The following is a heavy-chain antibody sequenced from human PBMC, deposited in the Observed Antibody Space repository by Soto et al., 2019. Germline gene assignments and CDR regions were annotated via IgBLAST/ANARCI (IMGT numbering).Heavy chain of an antibody. CDR3: ARSFGQWLALLS. D-gene: IGHD6-19*01. Sequence: SENLSLTCTVSGGPIGGYYWSWIRRRPGTGLEWIGYMYNSGSTVYNPPFKSRVTISVDRYKNQFSLKLSSVTAADTAVYYCARSFGQWLALLSWGQGTLVTVAS. V-gene: IGHV4-59*12. J-gene: IGHJ4*02. CDR1: GGPIGGYY. CDR2: MYNSGST.